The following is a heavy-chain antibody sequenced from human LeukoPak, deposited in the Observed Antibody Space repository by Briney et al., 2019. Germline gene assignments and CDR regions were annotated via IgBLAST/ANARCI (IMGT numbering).Heavy chain of an antibody. CDR1: GFTFSSYA. D-gene: IGHD1-26*01. Sequence: GRSLRLSCAASGFTFSSYALHWVRQAPGKGLEWVAVISDDGSNKYYADSVKGRFTIFRDNSETMLYLQMNSLRPEDTAVYYCGSISGASYGDFWGQGTLVTVSS. V-gene: IGHV3-30-3*01. J-gene: IGHJ4*01. CDR2: ISDDGSNK. CDR3: GSISGASYGDF.